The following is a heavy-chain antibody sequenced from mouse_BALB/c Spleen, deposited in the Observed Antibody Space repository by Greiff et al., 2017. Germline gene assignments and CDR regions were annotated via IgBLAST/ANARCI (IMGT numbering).Heavy chain of an antibody. CDR3: ARDYDYAMDY. J-gene: IGHJ4*01. CDR2: ISSGGST. CDR1: GFTFSSYA. D-gene: IGHD2-4*01. Sequence: EVQGVESGGGLVKPGGSLKLSCAASGFTFSSYAMSWVRQTPEKRLEWVASISSGGSTYYPDSVKGRFTISRDNARNILYLQMSSLRSEDTAMYYCARDYDYAMDYWGQGTSVTVSS. V-gene: IGHV5-6-5*01.